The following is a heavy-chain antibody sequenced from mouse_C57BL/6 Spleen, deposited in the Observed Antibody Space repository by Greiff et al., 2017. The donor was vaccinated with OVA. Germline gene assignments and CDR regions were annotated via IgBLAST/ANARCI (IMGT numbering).Heavy chain of an antibody. D-gene: IGHD1-1*01. CDR2: IYPGSGST. Sequence: QVQLQQPGAELVKPGASVKMSCKASGYTFPSYWITWVKQRPGQGLEWIGDIYPGSGSTNYNEKFKSKATLTVDTSSSTAYMQLSSLTSEDSAVYYCARSTTVVAPMDYWGQGTSVTVSS. V-gene: IGHV1-55*01. CDR3: ARSTTVVAPMDY. CDR1: GYTFPSYW. J-gene: IGHJ4*01.